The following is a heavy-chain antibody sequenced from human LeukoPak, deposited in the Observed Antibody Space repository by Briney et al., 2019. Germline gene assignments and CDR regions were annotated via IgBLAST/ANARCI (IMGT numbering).Heavy chain of an antibody. CDR1: GFTFSSYG. Sequence: GGSLSLSCGASGFTFSSYGMHWVRQAPGKGREWVAFIRYDGSNKYYADSVKGRFTISRDNSKNTLYLQMIRLRAEDTAVYYCAKDLYDFWSGYFFYPWGQGTLVTVSS. CDR2: IRYDGSNK. D-gene: IGHD3-3*01. V-gene: IGHV3-30*02. J-gene: IGHJ5*02. CDR3: AKDLYDFWSGYFFYP.